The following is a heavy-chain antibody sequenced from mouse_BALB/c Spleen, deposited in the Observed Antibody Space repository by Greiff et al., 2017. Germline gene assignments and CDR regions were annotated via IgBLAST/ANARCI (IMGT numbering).Heavy chain of an antibody. CDR3: TRRALTARAPYYFDY. V-gene: IGHV1-69*02. CDR1: GYTFTSYW. J-gene: IGHJ2*01. D-gene: IGHD3-1*01. CDR2: IYPSDSYT. Sequence: QVQLQQPGAELVRPGASVKLSCKASGYTFTSYWINWVKQRPGQGLEWIGNIYPSDSYTNYNQKFKDKATLTVDKSSSTAYMQLSSPTSEDSAVYYCTRRALTARAPYYFDYWGQGTTLTVSS.